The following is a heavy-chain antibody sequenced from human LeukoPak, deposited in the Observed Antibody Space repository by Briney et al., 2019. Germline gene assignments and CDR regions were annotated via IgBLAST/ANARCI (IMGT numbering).Heavy chain of an antibody. CDR1: GGTFSSYA. V-gene: IGHV1-69*05. Sequence: SVKVSCKASGGTFSSYAISWVRQAPGQGLEWMGRIIPIFGTANYAQKFQGRVTITTDESTSTAYMELSGLRSEDTAVYYCARWRYSSGNWFDPWGQGTLVTVPS. CDR3: ARWRYSSGNWFDP. D-gene: IGHD6-19*01. CDR2: IIPIFGTA. J-gene: IGHJ5*02.